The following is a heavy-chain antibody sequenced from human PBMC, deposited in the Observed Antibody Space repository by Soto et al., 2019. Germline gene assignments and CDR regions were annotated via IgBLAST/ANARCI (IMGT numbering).Heavy chain of an antibody. Sequence: GGSLRLSCAASGFTFSSYAMGWVRQAPGKGLEWVSTISGSGDNTYYADSVKGRFTISRDNSKNTLFLQMNSLRAEDTAVYYCAKDAEHYDFWSGYFDSWGRGTPVTVSS. CDR1: GFTFSSYA. J-gene: IGHJ4*02. CDR3: AKDAEHYDFWSGYFDS. V-gene: IGHV3-23*01. CDR2: ISGSGDNT. D-gene: IGHD3-3*01.